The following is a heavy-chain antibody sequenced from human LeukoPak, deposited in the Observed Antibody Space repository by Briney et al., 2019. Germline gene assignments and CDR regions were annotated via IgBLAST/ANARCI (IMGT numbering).Heavy chain of an antibody. CDR3: AKRGVVIRVILVGFHKEAYYFDS. CDR1: GIALSNYG. J-gene: IGHJ4*02. Sequence: GGSLRLSCAVSGIALSNYGISWVRQAPGKGLEWVAGISDSGGRTNYADSVKGRFTISRDNPKNTLYLQMNSLRTEDTAVYFCAKRGVVIRVILVGFHKEAYYFDSWGQGALVTVSS. D-gene: IGHD3-22*01. V-gene: IGHV3-23*01. CDR2: ISDSGGRT.